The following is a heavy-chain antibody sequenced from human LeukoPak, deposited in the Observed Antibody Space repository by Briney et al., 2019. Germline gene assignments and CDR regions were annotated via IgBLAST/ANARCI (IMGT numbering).Heavy chain of an antibody. J-gene: IGHJ6*03. Sequence: RASVKVSCKASGYTFTSYGISWVRQAPGQGLEWMGWISAYNGNTDYAQNLQGRVTMTTDTSTSTAYMELRSLRSDDTAVYYCARTGGGGSIAARLHYYYMDVWGKGTTVTVSS. V-gene: IGHV1-18*01. D-gene: IGHD6-6*01. CDR1: GYTFTSYG. CDR2: ISAYNGNT. CDR3: ARTGGGGSIAARLHYYYMDV.